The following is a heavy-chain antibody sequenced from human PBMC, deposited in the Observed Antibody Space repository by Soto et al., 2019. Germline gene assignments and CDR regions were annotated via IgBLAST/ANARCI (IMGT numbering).Heavy chain of an antibody. CDR3: AHANNWDYRTPYYFDY. V-gene: IGHV2-5*01. D-gene: IGHD1-7*01. CDR1: GFSLNTSGVG. CDR2: IYGNDDQ. J-gene: IGHJ4*02. Sequence: QITLKESGPTLVKPTQTLTLTCTFSGFSLNTSGVGVGWVRQPPGKALEWLALIYGNDDQRYNLFLKNSLTITKDTSRDQVVLTVTHMYPVDTATYYCAHANNWDYRTPYYFDYWGQGTLVTVS.